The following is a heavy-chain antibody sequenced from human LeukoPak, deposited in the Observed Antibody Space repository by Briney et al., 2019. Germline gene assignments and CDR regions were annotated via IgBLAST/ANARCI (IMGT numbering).Heavy chain of an antibody. Sequence: GGSLRLSCAASGFTFSSYAMQWVRQAPGKGLEWVAVISYDGSNKYYADSVKGRFTISRDNSKNTLYLQMDSLRAEDTAVYYCARDQLQASGSYSNYYYGMDVWGQGTTVTVSS. J-gene: IGHJ6*02. CDR1: GFTFSSYA. D-gene: IGHD1-26*01. CDR2: ISYDGSNK. V-gene: IGHV3-30*04. CDR3: ARDQLQASGSYSNYYYGMDV.